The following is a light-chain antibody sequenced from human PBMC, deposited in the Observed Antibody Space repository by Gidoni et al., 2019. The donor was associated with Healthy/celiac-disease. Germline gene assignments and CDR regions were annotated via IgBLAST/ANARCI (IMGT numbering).Light chain of an antibody. J-gene: IGKJ4*01. Sequence: VLTQSPATLSLSPGERATLSCRASPSVSSYLAWYQQKPGQAPRLLTCDASDRATGIPARCSGSGSGTDFTLTISSLEPEGFAVYYCQQRSSLTFGGGTKVEIK. CDR3: QQRSSLT. V-gene: IGKV3-11*01. CDR2: DAS. CDR1: PSVSSY.